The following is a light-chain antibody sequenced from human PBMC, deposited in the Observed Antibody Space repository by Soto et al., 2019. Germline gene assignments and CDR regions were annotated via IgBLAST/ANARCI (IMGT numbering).Light chain of an antibody. CDR3: QQYYSLPFT. CDR1: QVIGSRY. Sequence: EIVMTQSPGTLSLSPGERATISCRASQVIGSRYLAWYHQKSGQAPRLLIYGASSRATGIPDRFSGSGSGTDFTLTISSLQPEDVAVYYCQQYYSLPFTFGPGTKVDIK. CDR2: GAS. J-gene: IGKJ3*01. V-gene: IGKV3-20*01.